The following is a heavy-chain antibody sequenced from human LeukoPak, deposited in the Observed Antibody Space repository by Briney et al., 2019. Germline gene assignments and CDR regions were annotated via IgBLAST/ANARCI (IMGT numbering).Heavy chain of an antibody. Sequence: PSETLSLTCTVSGGSISSYYWSWIRQPPGKGLEWIGYIYYGGSTNYNPSLKSRVTISVDTSKNQFSLKLSSVTAADTAVYYCARKRGNWFDPWGQGTLVTVSS. V-gene: IGHV4-59*08. CDR3: ARKRGNWFDP. CDR1: GGSISSYY. CDR2: IYYGGST. D-gene: IGHD3-10*01. J-gene: IGHJ5*02.